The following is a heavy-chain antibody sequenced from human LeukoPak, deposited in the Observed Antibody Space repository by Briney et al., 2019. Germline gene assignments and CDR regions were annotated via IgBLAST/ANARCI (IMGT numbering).Heavy chain of an antibody. CDR1: GFTFSSYW. Sequence: QSGGSLRLSCAASGFTFSSYWMSWVRQAPGKGLEWVANIKQDGSEKYYVDSVEGRFTISRDNAKNSLYLQMNSLRAEDTAVYYCAREGSSSSPYYYYYMDVWGKGTTVTVSS. CDR3: AREGSSSSPYYYYYMDV. V-gene: IGHV3-7*01. J-gene: IGHJ6*03. CDR2: IKQDGSEK. D-gene: IGHD6-6*01.